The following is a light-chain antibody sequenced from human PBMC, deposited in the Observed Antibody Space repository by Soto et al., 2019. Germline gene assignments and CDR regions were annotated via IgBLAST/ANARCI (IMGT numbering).Light chain of an antibody. V-gene: IGKV3-15*01. CDR3: QQYHDYSTWT. Sequence: EIVMTQSPATLSVSPGEGATLSCRASQSVSSKLAWYQQKPGQAPRLLIYGASTRATGIPARFSGSGSGTEFTLIISSLQSEDSAVYYCQQYHDYSTWTFGQGTKVEI. J-gene: IGKJ1*01. CDR1: QSVSSK. CDR2: GAS.